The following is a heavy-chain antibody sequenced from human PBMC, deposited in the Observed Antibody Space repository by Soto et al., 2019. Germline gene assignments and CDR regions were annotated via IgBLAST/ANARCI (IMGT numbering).Heavy chain of an antibody. J-gene: IGHJ4*02. V-gene: IGHV3-30*02. CDR3: AKSVYNWNDGFFDY. CDR1: GFTFRSYG. Sequence: GGSLRLSCVASGFTFRSYGMHWVRQAPGKGLEWVAMTWYDGINKYYTDSVKGRFTISRDNSKNTLYLQMNSLRAEDTAVYYCAKSVYNWNDGFFDYWGQGTLVTVSS. CDR2: TWYDGINK. D-gene: IGHD1-1*01.